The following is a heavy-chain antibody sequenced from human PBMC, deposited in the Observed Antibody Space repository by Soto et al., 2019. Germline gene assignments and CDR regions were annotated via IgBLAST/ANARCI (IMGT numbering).Heavy chain of an antibody. CDR1: GYSFNSYY. CDR2: INPSGAST. CDR3: ASDYNAYQRQHVFDI. D-gene: IGHD3-10*01. V-gene: IGHV1-46*02. Sequence: QVQLVQSGAELKKPVASVKVACKASGYSFNSYYMHWVRQAPGQGPEWMGVINPSGASTSYAQKFQGRVTMTRDTSTSTVYMELSSLRSEDTALYYCASDYNAYQRQHVFDIWGQGTLVTVSS. J-gene: IGHJ3*02.